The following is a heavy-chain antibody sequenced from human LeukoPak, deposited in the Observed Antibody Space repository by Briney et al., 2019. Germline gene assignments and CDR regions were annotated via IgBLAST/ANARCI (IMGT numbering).Heavy chain of an antibody. CDR2: IYSSGTT. Sequence: PSETLSLTCTVSGGSINNYYWNWIRQSAGKGLEWSGRIYSSGTTHYNPSLTSRVTMSLDTSKNQFSLKLSSVTAADTAVYYCARDPFRSWFDTWGQGSLVTVSS. J-gene: IGHJ4*02. CDR1: GGSINNYY. V-gene: IGHV4-4*07. D-gene: IGHD3-10*01. CDR3: ARDPFRSWFDT.